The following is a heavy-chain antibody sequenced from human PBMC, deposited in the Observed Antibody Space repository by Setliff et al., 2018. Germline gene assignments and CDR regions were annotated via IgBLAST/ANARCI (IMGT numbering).Heavy chain of an antibody. CDR1: GYTFTSYD. Sequence: ASVKVSCKASGYTFTSYDINWVRQATGQGLEWMGWMNPNSGNTCYAQKFQGRVTITRNTSISTAYMELSSLRSEDTAVYYCARGYCSGGSCYSGLPSAFDIWGQGTMVTVS. V-gene: IGHV1-8*03. J-gene: IGHJ3*02. CDR3: ARGYCSGGSCYSGLPSAFDI. D-gene: IGHD2-15*01. CDR2: MNPNSGNT.